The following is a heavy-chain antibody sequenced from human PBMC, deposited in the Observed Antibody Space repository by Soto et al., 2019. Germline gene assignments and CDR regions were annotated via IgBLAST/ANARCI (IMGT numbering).Heavy chain of an antibody. D-gene: IGHD1-26*01. Sequence: QVRLVESGGGVVQPGRSLRLSCAASGFTFSSYAMHWVRQAPGKGLEWVAVISYDGSNKYYADSVKGRFTISRDNSKNTLYLQMNSLRAEDTAVYYCARAVGAIPPLDYWGQGTLVTVSS. CDR2: ISYDGSNK. J-gene: IGHJ4*02. CDR3: ARAVGAIPPLDY. V-gene: IGHV3-30-3*01. CDR1: GFTFSSYA.